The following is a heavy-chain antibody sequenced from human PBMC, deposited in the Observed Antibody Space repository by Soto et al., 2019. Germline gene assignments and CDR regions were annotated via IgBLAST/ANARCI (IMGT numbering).Heavy chain of an antibody. Sequence: SETLSLTCTVSGGSISSGGYYWSWIRQHPGKGLERIGYIYYSGSTYYNPSLKSRVTISVDTFKNQFSLKLSSVTAADTAVYYCARGSSGYSYGYPLDYWGQGTLVTVSS. CDR1: GGSISSGGYY. CDR2: IYYSGST. D-gene: IGHD5-18*01. CDR3: ARGSSGYSYGYPLDY. V-gene: IGHV4-31*03. J-gene: IGHJ4*02.